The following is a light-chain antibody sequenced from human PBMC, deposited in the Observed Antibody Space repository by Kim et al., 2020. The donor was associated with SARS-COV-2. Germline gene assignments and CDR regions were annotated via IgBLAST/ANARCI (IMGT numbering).Light chain of an antibody. CDR3: QEYGRSLT. J-gene: IGKJ3*01. CDR2: AAS. V-gene: IGKV3-20*01. Sequence: EIVLTQSPGTRSFSPGDRATLSCRASQNVDNNYIAWYHQRPGQAPKVLIYAASSRAPGIADRFSGSGSGTDFTLTISRLEPEDFAIYYCQEYGRSLTSGPGTKVDIK. CDR1: QNVDNNY.